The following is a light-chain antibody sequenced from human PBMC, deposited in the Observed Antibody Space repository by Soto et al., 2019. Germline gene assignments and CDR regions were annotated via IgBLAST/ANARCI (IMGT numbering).Light chain of an antibody. Sequence: DIQMTQSPSTLSASVGDRVTITCRASQTISSWLAWYQQKPGKAPKLLIYKASTLKSGVPSRFSGSGSGTEFTLTISSLQPDDFATYHCQQYNSYPWTFGQGTKVDSK. CDR3: QQYNSYPWT. J-gene: IGKJ1*01. CDR1: QTISSW. CDR2: KAS. V-gene: IGKV1-5*03.